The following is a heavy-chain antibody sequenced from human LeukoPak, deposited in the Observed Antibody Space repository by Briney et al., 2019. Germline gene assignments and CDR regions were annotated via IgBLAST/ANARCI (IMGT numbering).Heavy chain of an antibody. CDR2: IIPIFGTA. CDR1: GGTFSSYA. V-gene: IGHV1-69*05. CDR3: ARGKWELLVGAALNAFDI. D-gene: IGHD1-26*01. Sequence: AASVKVSCKASGGTFSSYAISWVRQAPGQGLEWMGGIIPIFGTANYAQKFQGRVTITTDESTSTAYMELSSLRSEDTAVYYCARGKWELLVGAALNAFDIWGQGTMVTVSS. J-gene: IGHJ3*02.